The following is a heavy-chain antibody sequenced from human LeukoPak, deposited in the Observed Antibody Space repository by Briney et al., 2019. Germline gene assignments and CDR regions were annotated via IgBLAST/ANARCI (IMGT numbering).Heavy chain of an antibody. CDR3: ARDPALYYDSSGDVFDI. D-gene: IGHD3-22*01. J-gene: IGHJ3*02. CDR2: IYSGGST. Sequence: GGSLRLSCAASGFTVSSNYMSWVRQAPGKGLEWVSVIYSGGSTYYADSVKGRFTISRDNSKNTLYLQMNSLRAEDTAVYYCARDPALYYDSSGDVFDIWGQGTMVTVSS. CDR1: GFTVSSNY. V-gene: IGHV3-66*01.